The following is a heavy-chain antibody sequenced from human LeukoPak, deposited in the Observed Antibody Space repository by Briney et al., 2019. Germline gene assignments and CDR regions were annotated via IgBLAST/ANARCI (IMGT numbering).Heavy chain of an antibody. V-gene: IGHV4-34*01. CDR2: INHSGST. J-gene: IGHJ4*02. D-gene: IGHD6-19*01. CDR3: ASSGWYRGY. CDR1: GGSFSGYY. Sequence: PSETLSLTCAVYGGSFSGYYWSWIRQPPGKGLEWIGEINHSGSTNYNPSLKSRVTVSVDTSKNQFSLKLNSVTAADTAVYYCASSGWYRGYWGQGTLVTVSS.